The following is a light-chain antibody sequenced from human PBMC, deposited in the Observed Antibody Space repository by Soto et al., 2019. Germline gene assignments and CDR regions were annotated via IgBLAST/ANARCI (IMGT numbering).Light chain of an antibody. CDR1: QSVSDTH. J-gene: IGKJ1*01. CDR2: DAS. Sequence: EIVLTQSPGALSLSPGESATLSCRASQSVSDTHVAWYQQRPGQAPRLLIYDASRRDIGVPDRFIGSGSATDFTLTISGLEPEDFAVYYCQQYGSSPTFGLGTKVEIK. V-gene: IGKV3-20*01. CDR3: QQYGSSPT.